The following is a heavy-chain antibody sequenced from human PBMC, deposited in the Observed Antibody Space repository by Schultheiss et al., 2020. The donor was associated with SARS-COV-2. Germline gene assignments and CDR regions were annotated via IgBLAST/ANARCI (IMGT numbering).Heavy chain of an antibody. V-gene: IGHV3-11*01. CDR1: GFTFSDYY. CDR3: ARERQLDYGGNSVGFDY. J-gene: IGHJ4*02. CDR2: ISSSGSTI. Sequence: GGSLRLSCVASGFTFSDYYMSWIRQAPGKGLEWVSYISSSGSTIYYADSVKGRFTISRDNAKNSLYLQMNSLRAEDTAVYYCARERQLDYGGNSVGFDYWGQGTLVTVSS. D-gene: IGHD4-23*01.